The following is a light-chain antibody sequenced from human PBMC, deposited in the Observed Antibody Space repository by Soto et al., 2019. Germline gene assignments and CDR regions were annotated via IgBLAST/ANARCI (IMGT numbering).Light chain of an antibody. CDR3: QLYGSSLSIT. V-gene: IGKV3-20*01. CDR2: DAS. J-gene: IGKJ5*01. Sequence: EIVMTQSPGTLSLSPGERATLSCRASQSVSSSYLAWYQQKPGQAPRLLIYDASSRATGIPARFSGSGSGTDFTLTVTSLEPEDFAVYYCQLYGSSLSITCGQGTRREIK. CDR1: QSVSSSY.